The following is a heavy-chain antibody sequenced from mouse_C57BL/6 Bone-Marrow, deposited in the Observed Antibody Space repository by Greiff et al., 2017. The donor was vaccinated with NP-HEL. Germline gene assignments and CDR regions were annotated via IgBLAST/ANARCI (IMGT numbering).Heavy chain of an antibody. J-gene: IGHJ4*01. Sequence: VKLVESGPGLVAPSQSLSITCTVSGFSLTSYGVHWVRQPPGKGLEWLVVIWSDGSTTYNSALKSRLSISKDNSKSQVFLKMNSLQTDDTAMYYCARHPRIYYYGSIAMDYWGQGTSVTVSS. CDR2: IWSDGST. CDR3: ARHPRIYYYGSIAMDY. V-gene: IGHV2-6-1*01. D-gene: IGHD1-1*01. CDR1: GFSLTSYG.